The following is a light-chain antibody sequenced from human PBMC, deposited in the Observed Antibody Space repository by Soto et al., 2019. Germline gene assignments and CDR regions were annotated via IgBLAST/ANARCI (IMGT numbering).Light chain of an antibody. Sequence: ASVEDCGTITWRASQAISNYLNWYQQKPGKAPNLLIFGAKTLQSGVPSRFSGTGYGTDFTLTITTLQPEDLGIYYCQLCPAPPLTFAQGTRLENK. CDR1: QAISNY. CDR3: QLCPAPPLT. V-gene: IGKV1-39*01. J-gene: IGKJ5*01. CDR2: GAK.